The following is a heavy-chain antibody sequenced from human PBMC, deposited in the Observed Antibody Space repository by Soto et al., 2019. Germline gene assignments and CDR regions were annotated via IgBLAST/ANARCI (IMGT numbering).Heavy chain of an antibody. Sequence: QVTLKESGPVLVNPTETLTLTCTVSGFSLSNARMGVSWIRQPPGKALEWLAHIFTNYEKSYSTSLKSRLTISKDTSKSQVVLTMTNVDPVDTATSCCARMASRGLRRYYFDYWGQGTLVTVSS. D-gene: IGHD5-12*01. CDR3: ARMASRGLRRYYFDY. J-gene: IGHJ4*02. CDR2: IFTNYEK. V-gene: IGHV2-26*01. CDR1: GFSLSNARMG.